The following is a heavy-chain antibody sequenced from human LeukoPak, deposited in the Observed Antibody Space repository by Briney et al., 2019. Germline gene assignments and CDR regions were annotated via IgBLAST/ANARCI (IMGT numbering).Heavy chain of an antibody. D-gene: IGHD2-8*01. CDR1: GGTFSSYA. J-gene: IGHJ6*03. V-gene: IGHV1-69*06. CDR3: ARVGRGYCTNGVCYTGDYYYYMDV. CDR2: IIPIFGTA. Sequence: SVKVSCKASGGTFSSYAISWVRQAPGQGLEWMGGIIPIFGTANYAQKFQGRVTITADKSTSTAYMELSSLRSEDTAVYYCARVGRGYCTNGVCYTGDYYYYMDVWGKGTTVTVSS.